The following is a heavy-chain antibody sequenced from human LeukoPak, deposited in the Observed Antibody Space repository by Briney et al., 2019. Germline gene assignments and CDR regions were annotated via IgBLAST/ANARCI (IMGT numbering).Heavy chain of an antibody. V-gene: IGHV3-7*04. CDR3: ARNAFDI. J-gene: IGHJ3*02. Sequence: LEWVANINQDGSAKFYGDSVKGRFTISRDNAKKSLYLQMNSLSAEDTAVYYCARNAFDIWGQGTMVTVSS. CDR2: INQDGSAK.